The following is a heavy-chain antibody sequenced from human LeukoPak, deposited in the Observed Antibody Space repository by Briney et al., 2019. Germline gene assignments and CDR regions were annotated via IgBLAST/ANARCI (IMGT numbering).Heavy chain of an antibody. V-gene: IGHV4-59*01. CDR2: IYYSGST. CDR1: GGSISSYY. Sequence: SETLSLTCTVSGGSISSYYWSWIRQPPGKGLEWIGYIYYSGSTNYNPSLKSRVTISVDTSKNQFSLKLRSVTAADTAVYYCAGTDDYGDYYYYYGMDVWGKGTTVTVSS. CDR3: AGTDDYGDYYYYYGMDV. D-gene: IGHD4-17*01. J-gene: IGHJ6*04.